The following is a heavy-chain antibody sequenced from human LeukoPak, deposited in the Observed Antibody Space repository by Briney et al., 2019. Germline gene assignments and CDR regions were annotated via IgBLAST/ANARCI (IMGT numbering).Heavy chain of an antibody. J-gene: IGHJ4*02. D-gene: IGHD5-24*01. CDR2: IKVDGSEK. V-gene: IGHV3-7*01. CDR1: GFTFSSYW. Sequence: GGSLRLSCAASGFTFSSYWRGWVRQTPQKGLEWVASIKVDGSEKFYVDSVKGRFTISRDNAQSSLSLQMNSLRVEDTAIYYCVRWRWLQSEFDYWGQGTLVTV. CDR3: VRWRWLQSEFDY.